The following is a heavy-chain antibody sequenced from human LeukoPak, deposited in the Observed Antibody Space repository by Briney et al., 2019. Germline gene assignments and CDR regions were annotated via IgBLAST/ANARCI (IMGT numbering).Heavy chain of an antibody. CDR1: GYTFTSYY. D-gene: IGHD3-22*01. J-gene: IGHJ4*02. CDR2: INPNGGST. V-gene: IGHV1-46*01. CDR3: ARGGPSSGYSSPLYFFDY. Sequence: ASVKVSCKASGYTFTSYYMHWVRQAPGQGLEWMGIINPNGGSTSYAQKFQGRVTMTRDTSTSTVYMELSSLRSEDTAVYYCARGGPSSGYSSPLYFFDYWGQGTLVTVSS.